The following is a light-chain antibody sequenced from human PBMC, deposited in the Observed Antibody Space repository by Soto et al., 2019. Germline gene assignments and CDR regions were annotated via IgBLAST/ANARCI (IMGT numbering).Light chain of an antibody. V-gene: IGLV7-43*01. CDR2: STT. CDR3: LLYYGAVQLYV. Sequence: QTVVTQEPSLTVSPGGTVTLTCASSTGAVTSGHYPTWFQQKPGQAPRALIYSTTNRQSWTPARFSGSLLGGKAALTLSGVLPEDEAGYYCLLYYGAVQLYVFGTGTKVTVL. J-gene: IGLJ1*01. CDR1: TGAVTSGHY.